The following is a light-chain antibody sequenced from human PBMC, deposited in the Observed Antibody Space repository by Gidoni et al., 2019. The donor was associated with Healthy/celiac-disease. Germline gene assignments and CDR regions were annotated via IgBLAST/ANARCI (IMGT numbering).Light chain of an antibody. V-gene: IGLV3-1*01. CDR1: KLGDKY. CDR3: QAWDSSTARGV. J-gene: IGLJ2*01. Sequence: SYELTQPPSVSVHPGQTASITCSGDKLGDKYACWYQQKPGQSPVLVIYQDSKRPSGIPERFSGSNSGNTATLTISGTQAMDEADYYCQAWDSSTARGVFGGGTKLTVL. CDR2: QDS.